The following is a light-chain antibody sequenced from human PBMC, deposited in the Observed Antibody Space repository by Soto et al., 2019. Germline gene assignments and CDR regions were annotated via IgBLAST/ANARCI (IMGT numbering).Light chain of an antibody. V-gene: IGKV3-15*01. Sequence: EILMTQSPATLSVSPGERVILSCRASQSVGSTLAWYQQKPGQAPRLLIRGASTRATGVPARFSGSGSGTEFTLTNSSLQSEDFAVYYCQQYRTSLTFGGGTTLEIK. CDR3: QQYRTSLT. CDR2: GAS. CDR1: QSVGST. J-gene: IGKJ4*02.